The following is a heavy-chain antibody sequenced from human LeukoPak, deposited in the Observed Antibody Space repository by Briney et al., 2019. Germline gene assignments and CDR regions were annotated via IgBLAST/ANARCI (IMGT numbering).Heavy chain of an antibody. CDR1: GYSISSGYF. V-gene: IGHV4-38-2*02. CDR3: TRGPWFGEYYFDY. CDR2: LFHSGST. D-gene: IGHD3-10*01. Sequence: PSETLSLTCTVSGYSISSGYFWGWIRQPPGKGLEWIGTLFHSGSTYYNPSLKSRVTISVDTSKNQFSLKLNSVAAADTALYYCTRGPWFGEYYFDYWGQGTLVTVSS. J-gene: IGHJ4*02.